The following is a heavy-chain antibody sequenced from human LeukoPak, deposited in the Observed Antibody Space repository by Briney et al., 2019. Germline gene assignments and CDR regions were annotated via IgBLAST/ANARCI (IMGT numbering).Heavy chain of an antibody. CDR2: INYSGNT. CDR1: GGSISSGGNY. CDR3: ARNELISSNYYYYGMDV. J-gene: IGHJ6*02. V-gene: IGHV4-31*03. Sequence: PSETLSLTCTVSGGSISSGGNYWTWIRQNPGKGLEWIGYINYSGNTYYNPSLKSRVTISVDTSKNQFSLKLSSVTAADTAVYYCARNELISSNYYYYGMDVWGQGTTVTVSS.